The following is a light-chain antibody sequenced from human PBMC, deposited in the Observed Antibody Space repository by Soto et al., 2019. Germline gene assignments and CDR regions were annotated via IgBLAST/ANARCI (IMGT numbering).Light chain of an antibody. CDR1: QSIRSPF. CDR2: GAS. Sequence: EIVLTQSPATLSLSPGERATLSCRASQSIRSPFLAWYQQKPGQARRLFIHGASSRATGIPDRFSGSGSGTDFTLTISRLEPEDFAVYYCGSDEWTFGQGTKVE. V-gene: IGKV3-20*01. CDR3: GSDEWT. J-gene: IGKJ1*01.